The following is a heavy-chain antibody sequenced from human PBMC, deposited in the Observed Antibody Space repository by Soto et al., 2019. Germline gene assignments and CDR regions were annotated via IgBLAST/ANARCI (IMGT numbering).Heavy chain of an antibody. Sequence: QVQMVQSGAEMKKPGSSVKVSCKSSGGTFSSFFINLVRQAPGQGLEYMGRKFPLLGRASYAQKFQGRVTITADKSTTTAYMELSSLRSEDTAVYYCAGGDVDYWGQGTLVTVSS. CDR1: GGTFSSFF. CDR3: AGGDVDY. J-gene: IGHJ4*02. D-gene: IGHD3-16*01. CDR2: KFPLLGRA. V-gene: IGHV1-69*02.